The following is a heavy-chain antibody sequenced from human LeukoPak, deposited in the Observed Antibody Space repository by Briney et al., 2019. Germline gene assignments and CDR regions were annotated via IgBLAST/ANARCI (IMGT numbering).Heavy chain of an antibody. J-gene: IGHJ4*02. Sequence: ASVKVSCKASGYTFTGYYMHWVRQAPGQGLEWMGWINPNSGGTNYAQKFQGRVTMTRDTSISTAYMELSRLRSDDTAVYYCARDHKGELWTFDYWGQGTLVTVSS. V-gene: IGHV1-2*02. CDR2: INPNSGGT. CDR1: GYTFTGYY. D-gene: IGHD3-16*01. CDR3: ARDHKGELWTFDY.